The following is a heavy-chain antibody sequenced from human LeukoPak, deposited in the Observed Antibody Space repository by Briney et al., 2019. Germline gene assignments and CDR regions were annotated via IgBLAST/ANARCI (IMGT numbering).Heavy chain of an antibody. V-gene: IGHV3-30*04. CDR2: ISHDGSHE. CDR1: GFTFSSYA. J-gene: IGHJ6*02. Sequence: GTSLTLSCAASGFTFSSYAMNWVRQAPGKGLEWVAAISHDGSHEYYADSVQGRFTISRDNSRNALFVHMNSLRSEDTAVYYCARRASTECGSSSCYGGLYGMDVWGQGTTVIVSS. CDR3: ARRASTECGSSSCYGGLYGMDV. D-gene: IGHD2-2*01.